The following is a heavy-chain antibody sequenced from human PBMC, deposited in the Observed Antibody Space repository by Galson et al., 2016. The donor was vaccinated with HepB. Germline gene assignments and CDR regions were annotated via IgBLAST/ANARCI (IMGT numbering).Heavy chain of an antibody. D-gene: IGHD5-12*01. CDR3: ARAVRGYSGYDAFDI. J-gene: IGHJ3*02. CDR1: GGSFIGYY. V-gene: IGHV4-34*01. Sequence: ETLSLTCAVYGGSFIGYYWSWIRQPPGKGLEWIGEINHSGSTNYNPSLKSRVTISVDTSKNQFSLKLSSLTAADTAVYYCARAVRGYSGYDAFDIWGQGTMVTVSS. CDR2: INHSGST.